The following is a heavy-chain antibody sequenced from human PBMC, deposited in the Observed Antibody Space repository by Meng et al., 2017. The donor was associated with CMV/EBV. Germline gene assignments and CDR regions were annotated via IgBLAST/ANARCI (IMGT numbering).Heavy chain of an antibody. CDR1: SIRSSNW. CDR3: ARDTLDRSIAAEPHLGW. CDR2: SYHSGST. D-gene: IGHD6-25*01. V-gene: IGHV4-4*02. J-gene: IGHJ4*02. Sequence: SIRSSNWWSWVRQPPGKGLEWIGESYHSGSTNYNPYLKSRVTISVDKSKNQFSLKLSFVTAADTAVYYCARDTLDRSIAAEPHLGWWGQGTLVTVSS.